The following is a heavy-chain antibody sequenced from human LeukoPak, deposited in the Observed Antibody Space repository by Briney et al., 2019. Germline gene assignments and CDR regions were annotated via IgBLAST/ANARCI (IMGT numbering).Heavy chain of an antibody. Sequence: SETLSLTCAVYGGSFSGYYWSWIRQPPGKGLEWIGEINHSGSTNYNPSLKSRVTISVDTSKNQFSLKLGSVTAADTAVYYCARNWDSSGYYDYWGQGTLVTVSS. CDR1: GGSFSGYY. CDR3: ARNWDSSGYYDY. V-gene: IGHV4-34*01. D-gene: IGHD3-22*01. CDR2: INHSGST. J-gene: IGHJ4*02.